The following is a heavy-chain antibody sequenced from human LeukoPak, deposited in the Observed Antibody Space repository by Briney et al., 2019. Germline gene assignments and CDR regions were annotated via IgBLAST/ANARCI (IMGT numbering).Heavy chain of an antibody. D-gene: IGHD3-22*01. Sequence: SETLSLTCTVSGGSISSSSYYWGWIRQPPGKGLEWIGSIYYSGSTHYNPSLKSRVTISVDTSKNQFSLKLSSVTAADTAVYYCARIGYYYDSSDAFDIWGQGTMVTVSS. CDR2: IYYSGST. J-gene: IGHJ3*02. V-gene: IGHV4-39*01. CDR3: ARIGYYYDSSDAFDI. CDR1: GGSISSSSYY.